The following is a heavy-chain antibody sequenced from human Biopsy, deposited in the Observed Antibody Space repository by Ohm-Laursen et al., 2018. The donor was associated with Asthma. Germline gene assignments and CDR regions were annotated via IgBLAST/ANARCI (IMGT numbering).Heavy chain of an antibody. J-gene: IGHJ3*02. D-gene: IGHD1-1*01. Sequence: SLRLSCAASGFSFSRYGMHWVRQAPGKGLEWVAVISKDASTQDYADSVKGRFTMARDNSKNTLDLQMNSLREEDTAVYYCVRDGTDDAFDIWGQGTVVSVSS. CDR2: ISKDASTQ. V-gene: IGHV3-30*03. CDR3: VRDGTDDAFDI. CDR1: GFSFSRYG.